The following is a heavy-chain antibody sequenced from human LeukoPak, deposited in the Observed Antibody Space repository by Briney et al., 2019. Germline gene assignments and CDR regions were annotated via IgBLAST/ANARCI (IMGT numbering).Heavy chain of an antibody. CDR3: ARVTRYYYGMDI. CDR1: GYSFTSFD. D-gene: IGHD3-9*01. CDR2: MNPNSGNT. V-gene: IGHV1-8*02. Sequence: ASVKVSCKASGYSFTSFDINWVRQAPGQGLEWMGWMNPNSGNTGYAQKFQGRVTMTRNTSITTAYMEISSLVSDDTAVYYCARVTRYYYGMDIWGQGTTVTVSS. J-gene: IGHJ6*02.